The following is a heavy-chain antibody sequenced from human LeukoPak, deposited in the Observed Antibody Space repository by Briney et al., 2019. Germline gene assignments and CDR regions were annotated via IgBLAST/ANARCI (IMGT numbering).Heavy chain of an antibody. CDR2: IWYDGSSK. Sequence: AVIWYDGSSKYYADSVKGRFTISRDDSKNTLYLQMNSLRAEDTAVYYCARVADSSGYSTDFWGQGTLVTVSS. CDR3: ARVADSSGYSTDF. J-gene: IGHJ4*02. D-gene: IGHD3-22*01. V-gene: IGHV3-33*01.